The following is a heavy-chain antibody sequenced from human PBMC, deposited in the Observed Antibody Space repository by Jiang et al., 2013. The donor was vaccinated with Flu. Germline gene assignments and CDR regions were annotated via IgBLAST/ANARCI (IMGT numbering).Heavy chain of an antibody. CDR1: GFTFSSYA. CDR3: AKVFDWNYVEPFDY. Sequence: SGFTFSSYAMSWVRQAPGKGLEWVSAISGSGGSTYYADSVKGRFTISRDNSKNTLYLQMNSLRAEDTAVYYCAKVFDWNYVEPFDYWGQGTLVTVSS. J-gene: IGHJ4*02. V-gene: IGHV3-23*01. CDR2: ISGSGGST. D-gene: IGHD1-7*01.